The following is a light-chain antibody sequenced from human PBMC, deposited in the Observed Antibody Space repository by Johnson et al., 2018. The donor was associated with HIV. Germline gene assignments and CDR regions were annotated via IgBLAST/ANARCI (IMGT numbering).Light chain of an antibody. CDR2: DNN. CDR1: SSNIGNNY. J-gene: IGLJ1*01. V-gene: IGLV1-51*01. Sequence: QSVLTQPPSVSAAPGQKVTISCSGSSSNIGNNYVSWYQQLPGRAPKLLIYDNNKRPSGIPDRFSGSKSGTSATLGITGLQTGDEADYYCGTWDSSLSVFYVVGTGTKVTVL. CDR3: GTWDSSLSVFYV.